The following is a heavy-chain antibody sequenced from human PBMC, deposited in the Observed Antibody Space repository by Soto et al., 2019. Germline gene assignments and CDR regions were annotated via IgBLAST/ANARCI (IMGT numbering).Heavy chain of an antibody. CDR2: IYYSGST. Sequence: PSETLSLTCTVSGGSISSYYWSWIRQPPGKGLEWIGYIYYSGSTNYNPSLKSRVTISVDTSKNQFSLKLSSVTAADTAVYYCARASYGSGSYYLDYWGQGTLVTVSS. CDR1: GGSISSYY. D-gene: IGHD3-10*01. CDR3: ARASYGSGSYYLDY. J-gene: IGHJ4*02. V-gene: IGHV4-59*01.